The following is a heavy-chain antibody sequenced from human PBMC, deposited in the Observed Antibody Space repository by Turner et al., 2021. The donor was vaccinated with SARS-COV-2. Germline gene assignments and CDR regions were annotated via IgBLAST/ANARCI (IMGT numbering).Heavy chain of an antibody. J-gene: IGHJ2*01. CDR1: GGSVLRYS. CDR2: MSQGGST. CDR3: ARLIFDSSAYGCWYFDL. Sequence: QVQLQESGPGLVKPSEPLSLPCPVSGGSVLRYSWSCIRQSPGTGLEWVGHMSQGGSTTYHPSHKSGVIIARNTSKRQLSLAITSVTAADTAVYYCARLIFDSSAYGCWYFDLWGRGTPVTVSS. V-gene: IGHV4-4*09. D-gene: IGHD3-22*01.